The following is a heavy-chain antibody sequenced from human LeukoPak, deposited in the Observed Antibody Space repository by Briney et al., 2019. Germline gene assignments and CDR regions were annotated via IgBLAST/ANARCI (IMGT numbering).Heavy chain of an antibody. Sequence: SETLSHTCTVSGGSISGYYWTWIRQPPGKGLEWIGYIYYSGSTNYNPSLKSRVTISVDKSKNQFSLKLSSVTAADTAVYYCARSPLSSYDSSGYPTGFFDYWGQGTLVTVSS. D-gene: IGHD3-22*01. V-gene: IGHV4-59*12. CDR3: ARSPLSSYDSSGYPTGFFDY. CDR2: IYYSGST. J-gene: IGHJ4*02. CDR1: GGSISGYY.